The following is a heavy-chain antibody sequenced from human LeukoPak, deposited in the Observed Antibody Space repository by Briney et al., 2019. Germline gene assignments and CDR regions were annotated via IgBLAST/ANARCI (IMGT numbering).Heavy chain of an antibody. CDR1: GFTFSSYA. V-gene: IGHV3-64D*06. D-gene: IGHD2-15*01. CDR2: ISSNGGST. CDR3: VKSSGYCSGGSCSEFDY. J-gene: IGHJ4*02. Sequence: GGSLRLSCSASGFTFSSYAMHWVRKAPGKGLEYVSAISSNGGSTYYADSVKGRFTISRDNSKNTLYLQMSSLRAEDTAVYYCVKSSGYCSGGSCSEFDYWGQGNLVTVSS.